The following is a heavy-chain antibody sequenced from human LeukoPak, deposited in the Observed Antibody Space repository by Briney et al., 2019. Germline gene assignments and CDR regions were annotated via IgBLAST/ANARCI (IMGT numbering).Heavy chain of an antibody. CDR1: GGSISRSSYY. CDR3: ARGDYYRTLYYYYYMDV. CDR2: IYYSGST. J-gene: IGHJ6*03. V-gene: IGHV4-39*01. D-gene: IGHD1-26*01. Sequence: SQTLSLTCTVSGGSISRSSYYWGWIRQPPGTGLEWIASIYYSGSTYYNPSLKSRVTISVDTSKNQFSLKLSSVTAADTAVYYCARGDYYRTLYYYYYMDVWGKGTTVTVSS.